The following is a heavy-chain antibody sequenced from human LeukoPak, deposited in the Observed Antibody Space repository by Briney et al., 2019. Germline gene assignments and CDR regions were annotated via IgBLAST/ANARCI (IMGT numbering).Heavy chain of an antibody. Sequence: SETLSLTCAVYGGSFSGYYWSWIRQPPGKGLEWIGSIYYSGSTYYNPSLKSRVTISVDTSKNQFSLKLSSVTAADTAVYYCASATLRCSGGSCYEMDVWGKGTTVTVSS. CDR2: IYYSGST. D-gene: IGHD2-15*01. J-gene: IGHJ6*04. CDR3: ASATLRCSGGSCYEMDV. CDR1: GGSFSGYY. V-gene: IGHV4-34*01.